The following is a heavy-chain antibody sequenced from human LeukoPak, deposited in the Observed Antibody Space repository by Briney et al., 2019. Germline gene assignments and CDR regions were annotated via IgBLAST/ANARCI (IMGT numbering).Heavy chain of an antibody. CDR1: GGSISSSSYY. CDR3: ARKGDGYNYYFDY. V-gene: IGHV4-39*01. CDR2: IYYRGST. Sequence: PSETLSLTCTVSGGSISSSSYYWGWIRQPPGKGLGWIGSIYYRGSTYYNPSLKSRVTISVDTSKNQFSLKLSSVTAADTAVYYCARKGDGYNYYFDYWGQGTLITVSS. J-gene: IGHJ4*02. D-gene: IGHD5-24*01.